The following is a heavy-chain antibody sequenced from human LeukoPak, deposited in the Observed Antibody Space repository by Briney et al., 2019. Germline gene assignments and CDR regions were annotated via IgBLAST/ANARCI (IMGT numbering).Heavy chain of an antibody. Sequence: SETLSLTCTVSGGSISSSSYYWGWIRQPPGKGLEWIGSIYYSGSTYYNPSLKSRVTISVDTSKNQFSLKLSSVTAADTAVYYCARGGANTYYYGSGSLHYWGQGTLVTVSS. CDR3: ARGGANTYYYGSGSLHY. D-gene: IGHD3-10*01. CDR1: GGSISSSSYY. CDR2: IYYSGST. V-gene: IGHV4-39*07. J-gene: IGHJ4*02.